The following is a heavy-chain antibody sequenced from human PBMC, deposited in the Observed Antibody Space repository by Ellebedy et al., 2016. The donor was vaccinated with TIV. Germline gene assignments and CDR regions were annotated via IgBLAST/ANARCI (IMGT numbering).Heavy chain of an antibody. V-gene: IGHV4-38-2*02. J-gene: IGHJ4*02. CDR3: ARRLLLWVGDVSHTPTNYFDF. CDR1: GYSINSANS. D-gene: IGHD3-10*01. CDR2: FSRSGST. Sequence: SETLSLTCTVSGYSINSANSWVWIRQPPGKGLEWIGTFSRSGSTSYNPSLKSRATISKDASKNQFSLNLSSVTAADTAMYYCARRLLLWVGDVSHTPTNYFDFWGRGILVTVSS.